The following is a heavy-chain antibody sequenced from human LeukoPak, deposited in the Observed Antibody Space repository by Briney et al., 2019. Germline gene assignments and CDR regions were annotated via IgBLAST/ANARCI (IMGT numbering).Heavy chain of an antibody. CDR3: ARHRYYYRSGSYYGAPYYMDV. J-gene: IGHJ6*03. Sequence: ASETLSLTCTISGGSISSYYWSWIRQPPGKGLEWIGYIYYTGSTNHNPSLKSRVTISVDTSKNQFSLKLSSVTAADTAVYYCARHRYYYRSGSYYGAPYYMDVWGKGTTVTISS. V-gene: IGHV4-59*08. CDR2: IYYTGST. CDR1: GGSISSYY. D-gene: IGHD3-10*01.